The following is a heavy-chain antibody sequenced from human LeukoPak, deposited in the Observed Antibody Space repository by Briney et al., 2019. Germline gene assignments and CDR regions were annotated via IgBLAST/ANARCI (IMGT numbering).Heavy chain of an antibody. CDR2: ISSSGGAT. Sequence: GGSLRLSCSASGFTFSSYAMHWVRQAPGKGLENVSTISSSGGATLYADSVKGRFTISRDNSKNTLYLQMNSLRAEDTAVYYCARSAYCSGGNCYQGSFDIWGQGTMVTVSS. D-gene: IGHD2-15*01. CDR3: ARSAYCSGGNCYQGSFDI. V-gene: IGHV3-64*04. CDR1: GFTFSSYA. J-gene: IGHJ3*02.